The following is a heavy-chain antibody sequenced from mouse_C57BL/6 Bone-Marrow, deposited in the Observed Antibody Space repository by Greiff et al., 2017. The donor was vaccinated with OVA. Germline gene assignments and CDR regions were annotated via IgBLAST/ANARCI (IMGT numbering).Heavy chain of an antibody. CDR3: AREGITTVVANGDYAMDY. Sequence: QVQLQQPGAELVMPGASVKLSCKASGYTFTSYWMHRVKQRPGQGLEWIGEIDPSDSYTNYNQKFKGKSTLTVDKSSSTAYMQLSSLTSEDSAVYYCAREGITTVVANGDYAMDYWGQGTSVTVSS. CDR2: IDPSDSYT. V-gene: IGHV1-69*01. J-gene: IGHJ4*01. CDR1: GYTFTSYW. D-gene: IGHD1-1*01.